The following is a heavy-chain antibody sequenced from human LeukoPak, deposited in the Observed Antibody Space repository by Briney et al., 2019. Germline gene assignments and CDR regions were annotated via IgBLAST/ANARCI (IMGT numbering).Heavy chain of an antibody. Sequence: GGSLRLSCAASGFTFSSYEMNWVRQAPGKGLEWVSYISSSGSTIYYADSVKGRFTISRDTSKNTLYLQMNSLRVEDTAVYYCARSSHYDILTGYSEEDAFDIWGQGTMVTVSS. V-gene: IGHV3-48*03. D-gene: IGHD3-9*01. J-gene: IGHJ3*02. CDR1: GFTFSSYE. CDR2: ISSSGSTI. CDR3: ARSSHYDILTGYSEEDAFDI.